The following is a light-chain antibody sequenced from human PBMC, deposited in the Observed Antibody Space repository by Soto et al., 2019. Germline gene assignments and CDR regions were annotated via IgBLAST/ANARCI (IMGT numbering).Light chain of an antibody. Sequence: QSALTQPASVSGSPGQSITISCTGTSGDICSYTYVSWYQQYPCQAPKLLISEVTNRPSGVSNRFSGSKSANTASLTISGLQAEDEAHYYCSSYTTNSPPLVLGGGTKGTVL. J-gene: IGLJ2*01. CDR1: SGDICSYTY. CDR3: SSYTTNSPPLV. CDR2: EVT. V-gene: IGLV2-14*01.